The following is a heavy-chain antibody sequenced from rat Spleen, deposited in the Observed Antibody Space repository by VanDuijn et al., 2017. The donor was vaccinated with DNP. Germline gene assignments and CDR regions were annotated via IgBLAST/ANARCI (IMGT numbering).Heavy chain of an antibody. J-gene: IGHJ2*01. V-gene: IGHV5-20*01. CDR2: ISSDGVST. Sequence: EVQLVESGGGLVQPGRSLKLSCAASGFIFSDYYMAWVRQAPTKGLEWVASISSDGVSTYYRDSVKGRFTISRDNAKNTLYLQMNSLRSEDTATYFCAKDAGLTGDYWGQGVMVTVSS. CDR3: AKDAGLTGDY. D-gene: IGHD1-4*01. CDR1: GFIFSDYY.